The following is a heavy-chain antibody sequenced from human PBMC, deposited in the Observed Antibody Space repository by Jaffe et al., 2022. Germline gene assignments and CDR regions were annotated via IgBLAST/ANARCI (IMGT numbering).Heavy chain of an antibody. J-gene: IGHJ4*02. D-gene: IGHD3-10*01. CDR3: TRQEGVRYY. V-gene: IGHV3-73*02. CDR2: IRSKANSYAT. CDR1: GFTFSGSA. Sequence: EVQLVESGGGLVQPGGSLKLSCAASGFTFSGSAMHWVRQASGKGLEWVGRIRSKANSYATAYAASVKGRFTISRDDSKNTAYLQMNSLKTEDTAVYYCTRQEGVRYYWGQGTLVTVSS.